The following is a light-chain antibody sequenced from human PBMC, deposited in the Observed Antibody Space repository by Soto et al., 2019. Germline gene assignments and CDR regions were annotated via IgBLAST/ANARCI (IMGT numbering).Light chain of an antibody. J-gene: IGKJ4*01. V-gene: IGKV3-20*01. CDR2: AAS. CDR1: QSVSTNS. CDR3: QQYGSSVLT. Sequence: EIVLTQSPDTPSLSPGESATLSCRASQSVSTNSLAWYQQKPGQAPRPLIYAASSRATGTPDRFSGSGSGTEFTLIISRLEPEDCAVYYCQQYGSSVLTFGGGTKV.